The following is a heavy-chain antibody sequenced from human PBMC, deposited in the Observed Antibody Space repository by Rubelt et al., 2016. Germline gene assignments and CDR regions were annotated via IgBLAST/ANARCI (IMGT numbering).Heavy chain of an antibody. CDR3: ARARGGYDFWSGYPDNYYYYGMDV. CDR2: SGST. D-gene: IGHD3-3*01. Sequence: SGSTYYNPSLKSRVTISVDTSKNQFSLKLSSVTAADTAVYYCARARGGYDFWSGYPDNYYYYGMDVWGQGTTVTVSS. J-gene: IGHJ6*02. V-gene: IGHV4-39*07.